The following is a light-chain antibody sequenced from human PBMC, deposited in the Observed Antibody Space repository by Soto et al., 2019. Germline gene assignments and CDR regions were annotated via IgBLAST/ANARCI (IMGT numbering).Light chain of an antibody. J-gene: IGKJ4*01. CDR3: QQYNNWPPTT. Sequence: EIVMTQSPATLSVSPGERATLSCRASQSVSSNFAWYQQKPGQAPRLLIYGASTRATGIPARFSDSGSGTEFTLTISSLQSEDFAVYYCQQYNNWPPTTFGGGTKVEIK. CDR1: QSVSSN. CDR2: GAS. V-gene: IGKV3-15*01.